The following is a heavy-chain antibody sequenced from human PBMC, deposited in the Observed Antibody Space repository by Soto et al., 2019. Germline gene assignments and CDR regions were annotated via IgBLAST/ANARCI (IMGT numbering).Heavy chain of an antibody. Sequence: GASVKVSCKASGFTFTSSAVQWVRQARGQRLEWIGWIVVGSGNTNYAQKFQERVTITRDMSTSTAYMELSSLRSEDTAVYYCAAAGYYYGSGGPNWLDPCGQGTLVTVYS. CDR2: IVVGSGNT. J-gene: IGHJ5*02. V-gene: IGHV1-58*01. D-gene: IGHD3-10*01. CDR3: AAAGYYYGSGGPNWLDP. CDR1: GFTFTSSA.